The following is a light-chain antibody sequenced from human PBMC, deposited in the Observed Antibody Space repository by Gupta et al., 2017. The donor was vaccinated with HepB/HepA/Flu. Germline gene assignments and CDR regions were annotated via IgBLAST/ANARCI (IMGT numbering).Light chain of an antibody. J-gene: IGLJ3*02. CDR2: SNN. Sequence: QSVLPQPPSASGTPGQRVSISCSGRSSNIGSNVVNWYQQLPGTAPKLLIYSNNQRPSGVPDRFSGSKSGTSASLAIRGLQSEDEADYYCASWDDSLNGQGVFGGGTKLTVL. CDR3: ASWDDSLNGQGV. CDR1: SSNIGSNV. V-gene: IGLV1-44*01.